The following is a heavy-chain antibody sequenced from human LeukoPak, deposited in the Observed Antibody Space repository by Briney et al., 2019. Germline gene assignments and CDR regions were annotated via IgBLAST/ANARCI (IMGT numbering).Heavy chain of an antibody. V-gene: IGHV3-30*04. CDR1: GFTFSSYA. Sequence: GGSLRLSCAASGFTFSSYAMHWVRQAPGKGLEWVAVISYDGSNKYYEDSVKGRFTISRDNSKNTLYLQMNSLRAEDTAVYYCATSSAPGITFDYWGRGTLVTVSS. D-gene: IGHD3-16*01. CDR3: ATSSAPGITFDY. CDR2: ISYDGSNK. J-gene: IGHJ4*02.